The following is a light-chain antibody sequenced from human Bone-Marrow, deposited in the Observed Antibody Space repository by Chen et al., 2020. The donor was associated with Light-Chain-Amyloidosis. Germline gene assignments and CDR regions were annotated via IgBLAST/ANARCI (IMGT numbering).Light chain of an antibody. V-gene: IGKV1-5*03. CDR2: KAS. J-gene: IGKJ1*01. CDR3: QQYNTHATWT. Sequence: DIQMTQSPSTLSASVGDRVTITCRSSERISSWLAWYRQKPGKAPKLLIYKASDLESGVPSRFCGSGSWTDFTLNISNQQPVDFAVYYCQQYNTHATWTFVPGTKVEMK. CDR1: ERISSW.